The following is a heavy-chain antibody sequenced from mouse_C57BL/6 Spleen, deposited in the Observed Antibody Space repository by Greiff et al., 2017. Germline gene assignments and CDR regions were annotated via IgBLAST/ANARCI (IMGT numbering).Heavy chain of an antibody. D-gene: IGHD1-1*01. CDR2: IHPNSGST. CDR3: ARYYGSSLFFDY. V-gene: IGHV1-64*01. CDR1: GYTFTSYW. J-gene: IGHJ2*01. Sequence: QVQLKQPGAELVKPGASVKLSCKASGYTFTSYWMHWVKQRPGQGLEWIGMIHPNSGSTNYNEKFKSKATLTVDKSSSTAYMQLSSLTSEDSAVYYCARYYGSSLFFDYWGQGTTLTVSS.